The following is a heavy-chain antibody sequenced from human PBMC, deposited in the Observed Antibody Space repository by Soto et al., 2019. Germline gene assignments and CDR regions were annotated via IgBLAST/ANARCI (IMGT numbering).Heavy chain of an antibody. CDR1: GGTFSSYA. CDR2: IIPIFGTA. J-gene: IGHJ4*02. D-gene: IGHD3-22*01. V-gene: IGHV1-69*13. Sequence: SVKVSCKASGGTFSSYAISWVRQAPGQGLEWMGGIIPIFGTANYAQKFQGRVTITADESTSTAYMELSSLRSEDTAVYYCAGVRDSNYYDSSGPHTYFDYWGQGTLVTVSS. CDR3: AGVRDSNYYDSSGPHTYFDY.